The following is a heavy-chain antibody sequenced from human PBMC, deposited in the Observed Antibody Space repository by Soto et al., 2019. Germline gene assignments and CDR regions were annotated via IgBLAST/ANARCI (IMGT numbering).Heavy chain of an antibody. V-gene: IGHV1-3*01. CDR3: ARPHYDFWSGYRYYFDY. CDR2: INAGNGNT. CDR1: GYTFTSYA. J-gene: IGHJ4*02. Sequence: ASVKVSCKASGYTFTSYAMHWVRQAPGQRLEWMGWINAGNGNTKYSQKFQGRVTITRDTSASTAYMGLSSLRSEDTAVYYCARPHYDFWSGYRYYFDYWGQGTLVTVSS. D-gene: IGHD3-3*01.